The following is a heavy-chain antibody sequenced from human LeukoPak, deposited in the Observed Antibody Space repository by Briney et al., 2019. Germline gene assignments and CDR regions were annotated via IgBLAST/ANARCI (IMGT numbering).Heavy chain of an antibody. V-gene: IGHV4-59*08. CDR1: GGSISSYY. CDR3: ARHIGIAAAGGYFDY. D-gene: IGHD6-13*01. CDR2: IYYSGST. Sequence: SETLSLTCTVSGGSISSYYWSWIRQPPGKGLEWIGYIYYSGSTNYNPSLKSRVTISVGTSKNQFSLKLSSVTAADTAVYYCARHIGIAAAGGYFDYWGQGTLVTVSS. J-gene: IGHJ4*02.